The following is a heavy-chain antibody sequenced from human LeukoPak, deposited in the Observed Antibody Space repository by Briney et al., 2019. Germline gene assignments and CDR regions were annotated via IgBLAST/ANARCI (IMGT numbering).Heavy chain of an antibody. V-gene: IGHV4-39*01. CDR1: GGSISSSSYY. CDR3: ASAWAVAGTLDAFDI. D-gene: IGHD6-19*01. J-gene: IGHJ3*02. CDR2: IYYSGST. Sequence: SDTLSLTCPVSGGSISSSSYYWGWIREPPGKGLEWIGSIYYSGSTYYNPSLKSRVTISVDTSKNQFSLKLSSVTAADTAVYYCASAWAVAGTLDAFDIWGQGTMVTVSA.